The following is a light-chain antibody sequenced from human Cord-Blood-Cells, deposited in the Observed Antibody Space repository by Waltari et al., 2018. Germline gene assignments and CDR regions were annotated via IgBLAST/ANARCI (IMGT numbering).Light chain of an antibody. CDR3: QSYDSSDQGV. CDR1: SGSIASNY. V-gene: IGLV6-57*01. CDR2: EDN. J-gene: IGLJ2*01. Sequence: NFMLTQPHSVSESPGKTVTISCTRSSGSIASNYVQRYQQRPGSSPTTVLYEDNQRPSGVPKRFSGSIDSSSNSASLTISGLKTEDEADYYCQSYDSSDQGVFGGRTKLTVL.